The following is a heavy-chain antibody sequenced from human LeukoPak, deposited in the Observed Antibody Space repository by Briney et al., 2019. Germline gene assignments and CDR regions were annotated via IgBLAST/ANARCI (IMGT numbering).Heavy chain of an antibody. CDR2: IFPGDSDT. J-gene: IGHJ4*02. CDR1: GYTFTNYW. Sequence: GESLRISFKGSGYTFTNYWIGWVRQMPGKGLEWMGIIFPGDSDTTYSPSFQGQVTFSADKSIATAYLQWSSLTASDTAMFYCARRSNASFDHWGQGTLVSVSS. V-gene: IGHV5-51*01. CDR3: ARRSNASFDH.